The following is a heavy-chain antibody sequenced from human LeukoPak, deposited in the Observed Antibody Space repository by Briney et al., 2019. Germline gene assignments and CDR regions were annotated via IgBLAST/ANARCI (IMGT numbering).Heavy chain of an antibody. Sequence: ASVKVSCKASGFTLTDYIHLVRQDPRPGLQWMGWIKPNSGDTDYAQKFQGRVTMTRDTSISTVYMELSSLRSDDTAVYYCARADSVPAGDYHYWYMDVWGKGTTVTVSS. D-gene: IGHD2-2*01. CDR2: IKPNSGDT. J-gene: IGHJ6*03. CDR1: GFTLTDY. CDR3: ARADSVPAGDYHYWYMDV. V-gene: IGHV1-2*02.